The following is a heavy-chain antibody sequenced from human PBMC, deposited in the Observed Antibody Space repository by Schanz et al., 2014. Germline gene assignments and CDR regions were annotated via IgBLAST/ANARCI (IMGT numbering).Heavy chain of an antibody. CDR1: GFTFSAYW. CDR2: IKPDGSEK. V-gene: IGHV3-7*01. Sequence: EVQLVESGGGLVQPGGSLRLSCAASGFTFSAYWMTWVRQAPGKGLDWVGIIKPDGSEKFYVDSVKGRFTISRDNAKILMYLHLNSLRAEDTAVYYCAREVGGSFGQHYWGQGALVTVSS. J-gene: IGHJ4*02. CDR3: AREVGGSFGQHY. D-gene: IGHD1-26*01.